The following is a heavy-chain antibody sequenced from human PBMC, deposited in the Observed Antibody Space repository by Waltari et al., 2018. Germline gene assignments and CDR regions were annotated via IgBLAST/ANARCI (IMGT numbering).Heavy chain of an antibody. Sequence: QVQLVQSGAEVKKPGSSVKVSCKASGGTFSSYAISWVRQAPGQGLEWMGGIIPILGIANYAQKFQGRVTSTADKSTSTAYMELSSLRSEDTAVYYCARDYYDSSGYYGGCFDYWGQGTLVTVSS. V-gene: IGHV1-69*10. CDR3: ARDYYDSSGYYGGCFDY. D-gene: IGHD3-22*01. CDR2: IIPILGIA. CDR1: GGTFSSYA. J-gene: IGHJ4*02.